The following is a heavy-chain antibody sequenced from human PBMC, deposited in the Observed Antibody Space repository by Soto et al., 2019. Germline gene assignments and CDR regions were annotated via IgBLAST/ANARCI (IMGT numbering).Heavy chain of an antibody. J-gene: IGHJ4*02. CDR2: ISYDGTVA. V-gene: IGHV3-30*18. CDR3: AKEGPITNWYFDY. Sequence: QVQLVESGGGVVQPGRSLRLSCAASGFTFSNYGMHWVRQAPGKGLEWVIVISYDGTVAYYADSVKGRFTISRDNSKNTLYLQRNSLRTEDTAMYYCAKEGPITNWYFDYWGQGTLVTVSS. CDR1: GFTFSNYG. D-gene: IGHD1-1*01.